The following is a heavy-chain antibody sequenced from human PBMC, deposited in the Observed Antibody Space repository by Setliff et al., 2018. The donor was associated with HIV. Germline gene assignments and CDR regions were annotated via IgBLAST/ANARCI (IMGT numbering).Heavy chain of an antibody. Sequence: PSETLSLTCAVSGYSIRSGHYWGWIRQPPGKGLEWIGSFYHSGTTYDNPSLKSRVTIPVDTTKNQFYLKLSSVTAAHPAVYYCARHGAYEAYYEYMDVWVKGTTVT. J-gene: IGHJ6*03. CDR1: GYSIRSGHY. CDR3: ARHGAYEAYYEYMDV. V-gene: IGHV4-38-2*01. CDR2: FYHSGTT. D-gene: IGHD5-12*01.